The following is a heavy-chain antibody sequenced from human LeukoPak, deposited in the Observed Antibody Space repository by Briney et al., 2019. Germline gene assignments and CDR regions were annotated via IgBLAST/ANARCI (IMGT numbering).Heavy chain of an antibody. CDR1: GGSISSYY. CDR2: IYYSGST. J-gene: IGHJ5*02. CDR3: ARELQRGSGSYYAWFDP. Sequence: SETLSLTCTVSGGSISSYYWSWIRQPPGKGLEWIGYIYYSGSTNYNPSLKSRVTISVDTSKNQFSLKLSSVTAADTAVYYCARELQRGSGSYYAWFDPWGQGTLVTVSS. V-gene: IGHV4-59*01. D-gene: IGHD3-10*01.